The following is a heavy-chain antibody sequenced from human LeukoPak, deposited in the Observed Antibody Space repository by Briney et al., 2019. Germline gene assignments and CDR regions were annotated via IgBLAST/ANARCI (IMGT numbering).Heavy chain of an antibody. CDR2: IYHSGST. V-gene: IGHV4-4*02. CDR1: GGSISSSNW. D-gene: IGHD1-26*01. CDR3: GREIVGAFYSSYGMAV. J-gene: IGHJ6*02. Sequence: SETLSLTCAVSGGSISSSNWWSWVRQPPGKGLEWIGEIYHSGSTNYNSSLKSRVTISVDKSKNQFSLKLSSVTAADTAVYYWGREIVGAFYSSYGMAVWGQGTTVTVSS.